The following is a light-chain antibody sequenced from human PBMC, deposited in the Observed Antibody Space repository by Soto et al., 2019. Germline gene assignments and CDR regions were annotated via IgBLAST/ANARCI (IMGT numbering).Light chain of an antibody. CDR3: GTWDSSLSPVV. Sequence: QSVLTQPPSVSAAPGQTVTTSCFGSSSNIGNNYVSWYQQLPGTAPKLLIYDNNKRPSGIPDRFSGSKSGTSATLGITGLQTGDESDYYCGTWDSSLSPVVFGGGTKVTVL. CDR1: SSNIGNNY. V-gene: IGLV1-51*01. J-gene: IGLJ3*02. CDR2: DNN.